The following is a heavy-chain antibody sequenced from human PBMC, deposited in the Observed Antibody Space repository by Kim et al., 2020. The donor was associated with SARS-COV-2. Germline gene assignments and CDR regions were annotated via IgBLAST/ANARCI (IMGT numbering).Heavy chain of an antibody. Sequence: GGSLRLSCAASGFTFSSYAMHWVRQAPGKGLEYVSAISSNGGSTYYANSVKGRFTISRDNSKNTLYLQMGSLRAEDMAVYYCARERTTIAARGWFDTWGQGTLVTVSS. CDR1: GFTFSSYA. CDR2: ISSNGGST. V-gene: IGHV3-64*01. D-gene: IGHD6-6*01. CDR3: ARERTTIAARGWFDT. J-gene: IGHJ5*02.